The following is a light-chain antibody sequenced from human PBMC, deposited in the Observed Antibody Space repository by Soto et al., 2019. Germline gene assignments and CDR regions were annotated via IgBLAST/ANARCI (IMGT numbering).Light chain of an antibody. J-gene: IGKJ5*01. CDR2: DAS. CDR3: QQRSNWPPIT. Sequence: EIVLTQSPGTLSLSPGERATLSCRASQSVSSSYLDWYQQKPGQAPRLLIYDASNRATGIPARFSGSGSGTDFTLTISRLEPEDFAIYYCQQRSNWPPITFGQGTRLEIK. CDR1: QSVSSSY. V-gene: IGKV3-11*01.